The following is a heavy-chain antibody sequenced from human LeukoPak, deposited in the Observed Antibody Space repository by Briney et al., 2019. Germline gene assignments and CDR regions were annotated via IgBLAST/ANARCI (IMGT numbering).Heavy chain of an antibody. D-gene: IGHD2-21*01. V-gene: IGHV4-59*01. CDR2: IYYSGST. CDR3: ARLLPVRYNWFDP. J-gene: IGHJ5*02. Sequence: SGTLSLTCTVSGGSISSYYWSWIRQPPGKGLEWIGYIYYSGSTNYNPSLKSRVTISVDTSKNQFSLKLSSVTAADTAVYYCARLLPVRYNWFDPWGQGTLVTVSS. CDR1: GGSISSYY.